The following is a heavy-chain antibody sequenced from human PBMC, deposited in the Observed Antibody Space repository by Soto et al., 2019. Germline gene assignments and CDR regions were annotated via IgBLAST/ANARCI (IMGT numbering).Heavy chain of an antibody. CDR2: IIPIFGTA. J-gene: IGHJ5*02. D-gene: IGHD2-21*02. CDR3: ALTYCGGDCYSNWFDP. CDR1: GGTFSSYA. V-gene: IGHV1-69*13. Sequence: GASVKVSCKASGGTFSSYAISWVRQAPGQGLEWMGGIIPIFGTANYAQKFQGRVTITADESTSTAYMELSSLRSEDTAVYYCALTYCGGDCYSNWFDPWGQGTLVTVSS.